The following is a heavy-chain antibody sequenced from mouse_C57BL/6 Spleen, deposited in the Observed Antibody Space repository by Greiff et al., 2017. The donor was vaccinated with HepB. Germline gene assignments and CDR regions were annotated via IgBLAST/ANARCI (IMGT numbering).Heavy chain of an antibody. CDR3: ARGDTTVVASFDY. CDR2: INPNNGGT. Sequence: EVKLQESGPELVKPGASVKIPCKASGYTFTDYNMDWVKQSHGKSLEWIGDINPNNGGTIYNQKFKGKATLTVDKSSSTAYMELRSLTSEDTAVYYCARGDTTVVASFDYWGQGTTLTVSS. V-gene: IGHV1-18*01. J-gene: IGHJ2*01. D-gene: IGHD1-1*01. CDR1: GYTFTDYN.